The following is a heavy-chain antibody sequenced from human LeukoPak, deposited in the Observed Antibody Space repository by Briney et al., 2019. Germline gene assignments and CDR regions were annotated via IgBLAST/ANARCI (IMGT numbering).Heavy chain of an antibody. CDR1: GGSISSYY. Sequence: SETLSLTCTVSGGSISSYYWSWIRQPAGKGLEWIGRIYTSGSTNYNPSLKSRVTMSVDTSKNQFSLKLSSVTAADTAVYYCAREYVYYDGTNFDYWGQGTLVTVSS. D-gene: IGHD3-22*01. CDR2: IYTSGST. J-gene: IGHJ4*02. CDR3: AREYVYYDGTNFDY. V-gene: IGHV4-4*07.